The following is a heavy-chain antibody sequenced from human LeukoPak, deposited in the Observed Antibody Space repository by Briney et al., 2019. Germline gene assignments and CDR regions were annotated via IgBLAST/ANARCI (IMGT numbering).Heavy chain of an antibody. CDR1: GFTFSSYS. Sequence: SGGSLRLSCAASGFTFSSYSMNWVRQAPGKGLEWVSSISSSSSYIYYADSVKGRFTIPRDNAKNSLYLQMNSLRAEDTAVYYCAKSFVVVTATHWGQGTLVTVSS. J-gene: IGHJ4*02. V-gene: IGHV3-21*01. D-gene: IGHD2-21*02. CDR2: ISSSSSYI. CDR3: AKSFVVVTATH.